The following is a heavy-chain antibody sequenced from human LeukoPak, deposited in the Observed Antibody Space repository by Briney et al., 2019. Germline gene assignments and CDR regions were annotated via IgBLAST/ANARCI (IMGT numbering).Heavy chain of an antibody. D-gene: IGHD1-1*01. Sequence: PGGSLRLSCAASGFTFSSYAMSWVRQAPGKGLEWVSAISGSGVATYYADSVKGRFTISRDNSKNTLYLQMNSLRAGDTAVYYCAKMAVVTTGTTIYYYGMDVWGQGTTVTVSS. J-gene: IGHJ6*02. V-gene: IGHV3-23*01. CDR2: ISGSGVAT. CDR1: GFTFSSYA. CDR3: AKMAVVTTGTTIYYYGMDV.